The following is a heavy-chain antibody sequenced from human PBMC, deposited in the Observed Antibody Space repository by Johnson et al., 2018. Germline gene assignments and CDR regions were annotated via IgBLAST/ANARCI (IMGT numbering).Heavy chain of an antibody. CDR3: ARDVTTVTTTSEYFQP. Sequence: VQLVESGGGLVKPGGSLRLTCAASGFIFGTYSMNWVRQAPGKGLEWVSSISTSSSYTNYADSVKGRFTISRDNAKNSLYLQMNSLRAENKAVYYCARDVTTVTTTSEYFQPWGQGTLVTVSS. CDR2: ISTSSSYT. CDR1: GFIFGTYS. D-gene: IGHD4-17*01. V-gene: IGHV3-21*01. J-gene: IGHJ1*01.